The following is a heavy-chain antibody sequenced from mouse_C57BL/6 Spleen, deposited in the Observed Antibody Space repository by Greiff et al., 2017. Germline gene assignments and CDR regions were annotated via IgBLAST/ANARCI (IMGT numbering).Heavy chain of an antibody. D-gene: IGHD3-2*02. CDR1: GYTFTSYW. Sequence: QVQLQQPGAELVKPGASVKLSCKASGYTFTSYWMHWVKQRPGQGLEWIGMIHPNSGSTNYNEKFKSKATLTVDKSSSTAYMQLSSLTSEDSAVYYCAPTAQATGFAYWGQGTLVTVSA. CDR3: APTAQATGFAY. J-gene: IGHJ3*01. V-gene: IGHV1-64*01. CDR2: IHPNSGST.